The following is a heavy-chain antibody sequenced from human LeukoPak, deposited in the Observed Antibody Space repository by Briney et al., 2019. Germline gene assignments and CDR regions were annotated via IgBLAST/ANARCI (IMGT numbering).Heavy chain of an antibody. V-gene: IGHV4-39*01. J-gene: IGHJ4*02. D-gene: IGHD1-26*01. CDR1: GGSISSSSYY. CDR2: IYYSGST. CDR3: ARSPIVGASYYFDY. Sequence: SETLSLTCTVSGGSISSSSYYWGWIRQPPGKGLEWIGSIYYSGSTYYNPSLKSRVTISVDTSKNQSSLKLSSVTATDTAVYYCARSPIVGASYYFDYWGQGTLVTVSS.